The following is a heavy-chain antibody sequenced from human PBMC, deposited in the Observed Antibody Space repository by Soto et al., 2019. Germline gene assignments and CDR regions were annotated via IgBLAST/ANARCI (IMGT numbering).Heavy chain of an antibody. V-gene: IGHV1-2*04. Sequence: QVQLVQSGAEVKKPGASVKVSCKASGYTFTGYYMHWVRQAPGQGLEWMGWINPNSGGTNYAQKFQGWVTMTRDTSISTADMERSRLRSDDTAVYYCARDARGDEAPMDYWGQGTLVTVSS. CDR1: GYTFTGYY. D-gene: IGHD3-10*01. CDR3: ARDARGDEAPMDY. CDR2: INPNSGGT. J-gene: IGHJ4*02.